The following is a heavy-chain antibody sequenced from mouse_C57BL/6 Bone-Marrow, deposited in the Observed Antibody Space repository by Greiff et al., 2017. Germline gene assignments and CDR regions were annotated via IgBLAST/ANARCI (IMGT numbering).Heavy chain of an antibody. CDR1: GYTFTDYY. CDR3: ALYGSSYLAWFAY. D-gene: IGHD1-1*01. V-gene: IGHV1-19*01. Sequence: EVQLQQSGPVLVKPGASVKMSCKASGYTFTDYYMNWVKQSHGKSLEWIGVINPYNGGTSYNQQFKGKATLTVDKSSSTAYMELNRLTSEDSAVYYCALYGSSYLAWFAYWGQGTLVTVSA. J-gene: IGHJ3*01. CDR2: INPYNGGT.